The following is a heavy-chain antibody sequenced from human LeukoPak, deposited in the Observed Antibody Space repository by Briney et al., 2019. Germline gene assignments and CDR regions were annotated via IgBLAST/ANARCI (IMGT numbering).Heavy chain of an antibody. CDR2: IYYSGST. CDR3: ARDRWFGGNYYYYYMDV. V-gene: IGHV4-59*01. D-gene: IGHD3-10*01. J-gene: IGHJ6*03. CDR1: GGSISSYY. Sequence: SETLSLTCTVSGGSISSYYWSWIRQPPGKGLEWIGYIYYSGSTNYSPSLKSRVTISVHTSNNQSSLKLSSVTAADTAVYYCARDRWFGGNYYYYYMDVWGKGTTVTISS.